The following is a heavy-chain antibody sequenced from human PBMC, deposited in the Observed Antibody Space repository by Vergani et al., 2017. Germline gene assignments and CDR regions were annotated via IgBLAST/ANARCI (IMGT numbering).Heavy chain of an antibody. D-gene: IGHD3-22*01. J-gene: IGHJ4*02. CDR3: AKFSLYYYDSSGGPGY. V-gene: IGHV3-23*01. CDR1: GFTFSSYA. Sequence: EVQLLESGGGLVQPGGSLRLSCAASGFTFSSYAMSWVRQAPGKGLEWVSAISGSGGSTYYADSVKGRFTISRDNSKNTLYLQMNSLRAEDTAVYYCAKFSLYYYDSSGGPGYWGQGTLVTVSS. CDR2: ISGSGGST.